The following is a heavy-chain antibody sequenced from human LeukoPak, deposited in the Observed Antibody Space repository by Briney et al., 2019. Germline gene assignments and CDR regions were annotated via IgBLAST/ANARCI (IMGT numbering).Heavy chain of an antibody. J-gene: IGHJ5*02. D-gene: IGHD1-1*01. Sequence: GGSLRLSCAASGFTFSSYGMSWVRQAPGKGLEWVSAISGSGGSTYYADSVKGRFTISRDNSKNTLSLVMNSLRVDDTAVYYCAKDRTGATGADWFDPWGQGTLVTVPS. CDR3: AKDRTGATGADWFDP. V-gene: IGHV3-23*01. CDR1: GFTFSSYG. CDR2: ISGSGGST.